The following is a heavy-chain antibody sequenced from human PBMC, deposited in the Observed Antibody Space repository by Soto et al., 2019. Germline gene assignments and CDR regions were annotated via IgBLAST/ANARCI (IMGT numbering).Heavy chain of an antibody. V-gene: IGHV4-59*01. J-gene: IGHJ4*02. CDR1: GVSIGGYS. D-gene: IGHD2-2*01. Sequence: PSETLCLTCAVAGVSIGGYSWSWIRQPPRKGPEWIGYFYKNGNTNYNPSLKSRVTILVDTSTSQLSLKLTSVTAADTDVYYCARGKPNCRGTSCHFAYWGQGALVTV. CDR2: FYKNGNT. CDR3: ARGKPNCRGTSCHFAY.